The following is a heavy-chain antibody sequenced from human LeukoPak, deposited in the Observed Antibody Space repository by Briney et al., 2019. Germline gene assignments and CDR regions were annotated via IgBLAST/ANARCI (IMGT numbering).Heavy chain of an antibody. CDR2: IYYSGST. CDR1: GGSISSXXYY. J-gene: IGHJ5*02. CDR3: ARHWGITIFWFDP. V-gene: IGHV4-39*01. D-gene: IGHD3-3*01. Sequence: SETLSLTCTVSGGSISSXXYYWGWIRQPPGXXXXXXXSIYYSGSTYYNPSLKSRVTISVDTSKNQFSLKLSSVTAADTAVYYCARHWGITIFWFDPWGQGTLVTVSS.